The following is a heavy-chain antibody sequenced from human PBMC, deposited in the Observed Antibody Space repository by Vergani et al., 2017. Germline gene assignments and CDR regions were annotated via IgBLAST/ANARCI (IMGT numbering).Heavy chain of an antibody. CDR3: ARVKRDLSLAPDAFDI. D-gene: IGHD2/OR15-2a*01. CDR1: GFTFSIYW. V-gene: IGHV3-7*03. Sequence: EVQLVESGGGLVQPGGSLRLSCAASGFTFSIYWMTWVRQAPGKGRWWVANIKQDGSEKYYVDSVKGRFTISRDNAKNSLYLQVNSLRAEDTAVYYCARVKRDLSLAPDAFDIWGQGTMVTVSS. J-gene: IGHJ3*02. CDR2: IKQDGSEK.